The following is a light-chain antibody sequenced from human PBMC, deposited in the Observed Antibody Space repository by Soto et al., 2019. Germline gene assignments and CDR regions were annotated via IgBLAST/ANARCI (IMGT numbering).Light chain of an antibody. Sequence: EIVMTQSPATLSVSPGERATLSCRASQSIGSNLAWYQQKPGQAPRLLIYGAFTRATGIPARFSGSGSGTEFTLTLSSLQSEDFAVYYCQQSTNWPHTFGQGTKVEIK. V-gene: IGKV3-15*01. J-gene: IGKJ1*01. CDR2: GAF. CDR1: QSIGSN. CDR3: QQSTNWPHT.